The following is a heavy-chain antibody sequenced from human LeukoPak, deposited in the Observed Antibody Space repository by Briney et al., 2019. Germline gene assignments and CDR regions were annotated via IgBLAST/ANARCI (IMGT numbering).Heavy chain of an antibody. CDR2: ISYDGSNK. V-gene: IGHV3-30-3*01. J-gene: IGHJ6*02. CDR1: GFTFSSYA. CDR3: ARDLLGAAGTDDYYGMDV. Sequence: PGGSLRLSCAASGFTFSSYAMHWVRQAPGKGLEWVAVISYDGSNKYYADSVKGRFTISRDNSKNTLYLQMNSLRAEDTAVYYCARDLLGAAGTDDYYGMDVWGQGTTVTVSS. D-gene: IGHD6-13*01.